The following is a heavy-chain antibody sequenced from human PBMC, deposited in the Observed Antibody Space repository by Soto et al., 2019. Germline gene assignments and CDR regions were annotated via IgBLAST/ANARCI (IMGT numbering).Heavy chain of an antibody. D-gene: IGHD6-13*01. CDR1: GFSLSNNGVG. CDR2: IYWDDDK. Sequence: QITLKESGPPLVKPTQTLTLTCTFSGFSLSNNGVGVGWIRQPPGKALNWLALIYWDDDKRYSPYLKSRLTIPDATSKNQGVLAMTNKDPVDRATYYCAHTDYSSSWNLDYWGQGILVTVSS. V-gene: IGHV2-5*02. J-gene: IGHJ4*02. CDR3: AHTDYSSSWNLDY.